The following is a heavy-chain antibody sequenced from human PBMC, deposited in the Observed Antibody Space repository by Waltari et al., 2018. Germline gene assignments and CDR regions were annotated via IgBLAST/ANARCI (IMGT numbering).Heavy chain of an antibody. CDR3: ARGDQGTGDD. D-gene: IGHD2-2*01. CDR2: ITPSGGST. J-gene: IGHJ4*02. CDR1: GYTFRSYY. Sequence: QVQLVQSGAEVKKPGSSVKVSCKASGYTFRSYYMHWVRQAPGQGLEWMGIITPSGGSTSYAQKFQGRVTMTRDTSTRTVYMELSSLRSEDTAVYYCARGDQGTGDDWGQGTLVTVSS. V-gene: IGHV1-46*01.